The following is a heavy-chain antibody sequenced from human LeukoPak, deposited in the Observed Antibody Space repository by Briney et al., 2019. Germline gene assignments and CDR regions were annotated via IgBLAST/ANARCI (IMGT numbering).Heavy chain of an antibody. CDR2: INPNSGGT. D-gene: IGHD3-22*01. V-gene: IGHV1-2*04. Sequence: ASVKVSCKASGYTFTGYYMHWVRQVPGQWLEWMGWINPNSGGTNYAQKFQGWVTMTRDTSISTAYMELSRLRSDDTAVYYCAREFEYYDSSGPDGAFDIWGQGTMVTVSS. J-gene: IGHJ3*02. CDR1: GYTFTGYY. CDR3: AREFEYYDSSGPDGAFDI.